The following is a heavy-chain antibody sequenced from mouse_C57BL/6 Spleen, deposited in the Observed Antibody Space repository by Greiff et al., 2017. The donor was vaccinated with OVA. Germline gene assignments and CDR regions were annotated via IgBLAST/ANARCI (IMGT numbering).Heavy chain of an antibody. CDR1: GYTFTSYW. V-gene: IGHV1-59*01. CDR2: IDPSDSYT. J-gene: IGHJ2*01. Sequence: VQLQQPGAELVRPGTSVKLSCKASGYTFTSYWMHWVKQRPGQGLEWIGVIDPSDSYTNYNQKFKGKATLTVDTSSSTAYMQLSSLTTEYSAVYYCARRGIRGSYFDYWGQGTTLTVSS. D-gene: IGHD1-1*01. CDR3: ARRGIRGSYFDY.